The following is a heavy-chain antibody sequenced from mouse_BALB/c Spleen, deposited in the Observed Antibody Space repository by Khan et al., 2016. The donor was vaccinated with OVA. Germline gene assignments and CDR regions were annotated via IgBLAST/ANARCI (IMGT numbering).Heavy chain of an antibody. CDR2: ISSGGSYT. Sequence: VQLKESGGDLVKPGGSLKLSCAASGFTFSSYGMPWVRQTPDKRLEWVATISSGGSYTYYPDSVKGRFTISRDNAKNTLYLQMSSLKSEDTAMYCCERLYAMDYWGQGTSVTVSS. CDR3: ERLYAMDY. J-gene: IGHJ4*01. CDR1: GFTFSSYG. V-gene: IGHV5-6*01.